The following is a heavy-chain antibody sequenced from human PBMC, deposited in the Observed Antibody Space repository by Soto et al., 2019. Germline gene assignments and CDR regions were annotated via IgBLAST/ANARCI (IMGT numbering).Heavy chain of an antibody. CDR2: IKQDVSEK. Sequence: PGGSLRLSCAASGFTFSSHGMSWVRQAPGKGLEWVANIKQDVSEKWYVDSVKGRFPISRDNAKNSLYLQMNSLRAEDTAVYYCARGDYYDTSGPFSDAFDIWGQGTMVTVSS. V-gene: IGHV3-7*04. CDR1: GFTFSSHG. CDR3: ARGDYYDTSGPFSDAFDI. J-gene: IGHJ3*02. D-gene: IGHD3-22*01.